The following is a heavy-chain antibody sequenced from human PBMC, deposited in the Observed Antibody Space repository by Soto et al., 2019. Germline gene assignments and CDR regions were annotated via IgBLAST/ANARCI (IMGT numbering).Heavy chain of an antibody. D-gene: IGHD2-15*01. V-gene: IGHV4-59*01. CDR3: ARTYCSGGSCYPGGNWFDP. Sequence: SETLSLTCSVSGAYISNYYWSWIRQPPGKGLEWVGYTYYSGSTNYNPSLKSRVTMSVDTSKNQFSMKLNSVTAADTAVYYCARTYCSGGSCYPGGNWFDPWGQGTLVTVSS. J-gene: IGHJ5*02. CDR1: GAYISNYY. CDR2: TYYSGST.